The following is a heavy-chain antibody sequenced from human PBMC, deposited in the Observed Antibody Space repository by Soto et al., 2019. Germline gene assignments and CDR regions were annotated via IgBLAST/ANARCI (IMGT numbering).Heavy chain of an antibody. CDR3: ARDSRLRSSDFPLGFGAFDI. D-gene: IGHD6-19*01. V-gene: IGHV1-69*13. Sequence: GASVKVSCKASGGTFSSYAISWVRQAPGQGLEWMGGIIPIFGTANYAQKFQGRVTITADESTSTAYMELSSLRSEDTAVYYCARDSRLRSSDFPLGFGAFDIWGQGTMVTVSS. CDR2: IIPIFGTA. J-gene: IGHJ3*02. CDR1: GGTFSSYA.